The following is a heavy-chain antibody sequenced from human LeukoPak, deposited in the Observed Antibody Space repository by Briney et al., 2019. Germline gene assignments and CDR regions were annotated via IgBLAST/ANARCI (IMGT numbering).Heavy chain of an antibody. Sequence: SVKVSCKASGYTFTGNYLHWVRQAPGQGLEWMGWIIPIFGTANYAQKFQGRVTITTDESTSTAYMELSSLRSEDTAVYYCARDSSYYYDSSGYPLPTYWGQGTLVTVSS. D-gene: IGHD3-22*01. CDR2: IIPIFGTA. V-gene: IGHV1-69*05. CDR3: ARDSSYYYDSSGYPLPTY. CDR1: GYTFTGNY. J-gene: IGHJ4*02.